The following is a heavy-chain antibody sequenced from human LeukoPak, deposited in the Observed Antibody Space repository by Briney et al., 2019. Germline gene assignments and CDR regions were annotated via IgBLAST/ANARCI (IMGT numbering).Heavy chain of an antibody. Sequence: WASVKVSCKASGGSFSAYSFSWVRQAPGQGLEWMGGIIPIFGTTTYAQKFQGRVTITADESTSTAYMELSSLRSEDTAVYYCARVGTTGTLLYMDVWGKGTTVTISS. D-gene: IGHD1-1*01. CDR1: GGSFSAYS. CDR2: IIPIFGTT. CDR3: ARVGTTGTLLYMDV. V-gene: IGHV1-69*13. J-gene: IGHJ6*03.